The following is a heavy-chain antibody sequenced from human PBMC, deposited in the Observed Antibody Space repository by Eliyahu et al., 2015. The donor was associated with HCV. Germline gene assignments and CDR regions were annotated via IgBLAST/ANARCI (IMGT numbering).Heavy chain of an antibody. Sequence: QVQLQQWGAGLLKPSETLSLTCAVYGGSFSGYYWSWIRQPPKKGLEWIGEINHSGSTNYNPSLKSRVTISVDTSKNQFSLKLNSVTAADTAVYYCARGRGIYWNPIGYYFDYWGQGILVTVSS. V-gene: IGHV4-34*01. CDR1: GGSFSGYY. CDR2: INHSGST. CDR3: ARGRGIYWNPIGYYFDY. D-gene: IGHD1-1*01. J-gene: IGHJ4*02.